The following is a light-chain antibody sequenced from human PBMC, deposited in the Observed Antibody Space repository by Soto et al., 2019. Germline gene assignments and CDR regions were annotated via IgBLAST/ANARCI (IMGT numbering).Light chain of an antibody. J-gene: IGKJ4*01. Sequence: DIQMTQSPSALSASVGDRVTITCRASQSISRWLAWSQQKPGKAPKLLIYDASNMQSGVTSSFSGSGSATEFTLTIPSLQPDDFATYYCQQCISFLTFGGGTKVEI. CDR2: DAS. CDR3: QQCISFLT. V-gene: IGKV1-5*01. CDR1: QSISRW.